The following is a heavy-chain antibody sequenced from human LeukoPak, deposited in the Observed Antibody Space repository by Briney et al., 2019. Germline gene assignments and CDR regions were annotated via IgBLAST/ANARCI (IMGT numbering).Heavy chain of an antibody. V-gene: IGHV3-66*02. J-gene: IGHJ5*02. D-gene: IGHD3-3*01. CDR2: IYSGGST. Sequence: GGSLRLSCAPSGFTVSSNYMSWVRQAPGKGLEWVSVIYSGGSTYYADSVKGRFTISRDNSKNTLYLQMNSPRAEDTAVYYCARVCYDFWSGTDNWFDPWGQGTLVTVSS. CDR3: ARVCYDFWSGTDNWFDP. CDR1: GFTVSSNY.